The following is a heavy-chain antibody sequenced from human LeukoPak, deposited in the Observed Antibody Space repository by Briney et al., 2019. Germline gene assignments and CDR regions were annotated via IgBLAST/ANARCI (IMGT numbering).Heavy chain of an antibody. CDR1: GGSFSGYY. CDR3: ARGVQYCSGGSCYSGWFDP. Sequence: SETLSLTCAVYGGSFSGYYWSWIRQPPGKGLEWIGEINHSGSANYNPSLKSRVTISVDTSKNQFSLKLSSVTAADTAVYYCARGVQYCSGGSCYSGWFDPWGQGTLVTVSS. CDR2: INHSGSA. J-gene: IGHJ5*02. D-gene: IGHD2-15*01. V-gene: IGHV4-34*01.